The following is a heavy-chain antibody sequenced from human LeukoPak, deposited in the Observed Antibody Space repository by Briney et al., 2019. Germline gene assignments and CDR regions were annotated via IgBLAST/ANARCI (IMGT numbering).Heavy chain of an antibody. J-gene: IGHJ4*02. D-gene: IGHD1-26*01. CDR3: ARDISGSYYFDY. CDR2: IYYSGST. Sequence: SETLSLTCTVSGGSISSSSYYWGWIRQPPGKGLEWIGSIYYSGSTYYNPSLKSRVTISVDTPKNQFSLKLSSVTAADTAVYYCARDISGSYYFDYWGQGTLGTVSS. CDR1: GGSISSSSYY. V-gene: IGHV4-39*07.